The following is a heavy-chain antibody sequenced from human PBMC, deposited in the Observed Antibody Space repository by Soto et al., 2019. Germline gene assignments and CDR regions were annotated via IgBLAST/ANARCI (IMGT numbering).Heavy chain of an antibody. Sequence: ASVKVSCKASGYTFTDYGITWVRQAPGQGLEWMGWIRSYNDNTNYAHKLQGRVTLTTDTSTTTTYMELRSLRSDDTAVYYCARDKAIAARLIYYGMDVWGQGTTVTVSS. CDR3: ARDKAIAARLIYYGMDV. CDR2: IRSYNDNT. CDR1: GYTFTDYG. J-gene: IGHJ6*02. V-gene: IGHV1-18*01. D-gene: IGHD6-6*01.